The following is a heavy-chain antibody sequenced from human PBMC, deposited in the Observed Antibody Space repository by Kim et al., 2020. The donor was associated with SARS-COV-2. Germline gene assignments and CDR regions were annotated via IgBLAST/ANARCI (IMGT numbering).Heavy chain of an antibody. CDR2: IYSNGET. J-gene: IGHJ6*01. V-gene: IGHV4-4*07. D-gene: IGHD2-2*02. CDR1: GDSMSNYY. Sequence: SETLSLTCSVSGDSMSNYYWSWIRQPAGKGLEWIGRIYSNGETNYSPSLKSRVTISLDTSKNQFSLTLTSVTAADTGIYYCARVGCSTRVCYTRGWDVWG. CDR3: ARVGCSTRVCYTRGWDV.